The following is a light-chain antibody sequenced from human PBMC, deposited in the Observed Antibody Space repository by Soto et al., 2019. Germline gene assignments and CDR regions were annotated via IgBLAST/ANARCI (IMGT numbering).Light chain of an antibody. J-gene: IGKJ5*01. Sequence: EIVLTQSPGTLSLSPGERATLSCRASQSVRSNFLAWYQQKPGQAPRLLLYGASTRATGIPVRFSGSGFGTQFTLTISSLQSEDFAVYYCQQYKNWPLFGQGTRLEI. CDR2: GAS. V-gene: IGKV3-15*01. CDR1: QSVRSN. CDR3: QQYKNWPL.